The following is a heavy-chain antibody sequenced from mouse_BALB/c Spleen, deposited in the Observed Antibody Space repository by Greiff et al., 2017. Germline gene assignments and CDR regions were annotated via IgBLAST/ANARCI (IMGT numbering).Heavy chain of an antibody. CDR1: GFTFSSYG. V-gene: IGHV5-6-3*01. CDR3: ARGEAWFAY. J-gene: IGHJ3*01. Sequence: DVMLVESGGGLVQPGGSLKLSCAASGFTFSSYGMSWVRQTPDKRLELVATINSNGGSTYYPDSVKGRFTISRDNAKNTLYLQMSSLKSEDTAMYYCARGEAWFAYWGQGTLVTVSA. CDR2: INSNGGST.